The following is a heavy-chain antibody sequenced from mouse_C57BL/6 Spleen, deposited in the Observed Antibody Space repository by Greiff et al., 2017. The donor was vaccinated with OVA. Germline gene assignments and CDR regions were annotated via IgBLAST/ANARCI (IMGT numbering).Heavy chain of an antibody. V-gene: IGHV3-6*01. J-gene: IGHJ2*01. CDR2: ISYDGSN. CDR1: GYSITSGYY. Sequence: EVQLVESGPGLVKPSQSLSLTCSVPGYSITSGYYWNWIRQFPGNKLEWMGYISYDGSNNYNPSLKNRISITRDTSKNQFFLKLNSVTTEDTATYYCAREGGTGTVDYWGQGTTLTVSS. D-gene: IGHD4-1*01. CDR3: AREGGTGTVDY.